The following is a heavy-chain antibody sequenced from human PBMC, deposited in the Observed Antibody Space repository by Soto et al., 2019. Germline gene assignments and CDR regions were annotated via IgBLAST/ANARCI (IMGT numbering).Heavy chain of an antibody. D-gene: IGHD4-17*01. CDR2: THQSGRT. Sequence: QVQLQESGPGLVKPSGTLSLTCTVSGGSMSSSNWWNWVRQSPGKGLEWIGETHQSGRTNYNPSLKSRVTLSVERSTNQFSLNLTSVTAADSAIYYCVRSEATVPDYWGQGTLVTVSS. CDR3: VRSEATVPDY. J-gene: IGHJ4*02. CDR1: GGSMSSSNW. V-gene: IGHV4-4*02.